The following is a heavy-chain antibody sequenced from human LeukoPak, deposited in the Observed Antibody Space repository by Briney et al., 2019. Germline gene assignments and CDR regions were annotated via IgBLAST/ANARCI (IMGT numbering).Heavy chain of an antibody. J-gene: IGHJ4*02. D-gene: IGHD3-10*01. CDR1: GFTFSSYC. V-gene: IGHV3-21*04. CDR3: AATRYDSGSYYRLDY. CDR2: ISSSSSYI. Sequence: PGGSLRLSCAASGFTFSSYCMDWVRQTPGKGLEWVSSISSSSSYIYYADSVKGRFTISRDNAKNSLYLQMNSLRTEDTALYYCAATRYDSGSYYRLDYWGQGTLVTVSS.